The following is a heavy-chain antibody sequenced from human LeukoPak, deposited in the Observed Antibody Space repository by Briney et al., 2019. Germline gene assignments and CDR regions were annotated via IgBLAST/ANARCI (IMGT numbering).Heavy chain of an antibody. CDR1: GFTFSSYA. J-gene: IGHJ4*02. Sequence: GGSPRLSCAASGFTFSSYAMSWVRQAPGKGLEWVSAISGSGGSTYYADSVKGRFTISRDNSKNTLYLQMNSLRAEDTAVYYCAKPGYYYGSHFDYWGQGTLVTVSS. CDR2: ISGSGGST. D-gene: IGHD3-22*01. CDR3: AKPGYYYGSHFDY. V-gene: IGHV3-23*01.